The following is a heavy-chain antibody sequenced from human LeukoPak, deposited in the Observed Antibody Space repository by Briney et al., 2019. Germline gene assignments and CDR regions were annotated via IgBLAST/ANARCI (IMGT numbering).Heavy chain of an antibody. D-gene: IGHD3-22*01. CDR3: AKEVLYYDSSGSPNYFDY. CDR1: GFTFSSYW. CDR2: INSDGSST. V-gene: IGHV3-74*01. Sequence: GSLRLSCAASGFTFSSYWMHWVRQAPGKGLVWVSRINSDGSSTSYADSVKGRFTVSRDNAKNTLYLQMNSLRAEDTALYYCAKEVLYYDSSGSPNYFDYWGQGTLVTVSS. J-gene: IGHJ4*02.